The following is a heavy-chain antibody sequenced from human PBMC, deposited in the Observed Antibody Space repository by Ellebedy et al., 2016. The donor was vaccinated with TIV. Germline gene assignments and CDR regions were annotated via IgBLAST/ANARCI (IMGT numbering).Heavy chain of an antibody. Sequence: GESLKISCAGSGFTFSSYGMNWARQAPGKGLEWVSYISSSSRTIYYADSVEGRFTISRDNAKNSLYLQMNSLRAEDTAVYYCASLGVRYCSGGSCYEASDYWGQGTLVTVSS. CDR3: ASLGVRYCSGGSCYEASDY. D-gene: IGHD2-15*01. CDR2: ISSSSRTI. V-gene: IGHV3-48*04. J-gene: IGHJ4*02. CDR1: GFTFSSYG.